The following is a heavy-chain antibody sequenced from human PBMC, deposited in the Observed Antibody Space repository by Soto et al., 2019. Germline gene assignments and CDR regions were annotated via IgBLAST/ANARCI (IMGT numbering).Heavy chain of an antibody. D-gene: IGHD2-15*01. CDR1: GGSISSSSYY. Sequence: QLQLQESGPGLVKPSETLSLTCTVSGGSISSSSYYWGWNRQPPGKGLEWIGSIYYSGSTYYNPSLKSRVTISVDTSKNQFSLTLSSVTAADTAVYYCARHTPAISISDHWGQGTLVTVSS. CDR3: ARHTPAISISDH. V-gene: IGHV4-39*01. CDR2: IYYSGST. J-gene: IGHJ4*02.